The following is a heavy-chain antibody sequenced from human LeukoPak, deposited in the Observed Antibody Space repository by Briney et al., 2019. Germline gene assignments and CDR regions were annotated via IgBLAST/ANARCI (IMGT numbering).Heavy chain of an antibody. Sequence: GGSLRLSCAASGFTFSNAWMSWVRQAPGKGLEWVSSFSSSGNYIYYTDSVKGRFTISRDNAKNSLYLQMNSLRAEDTAVYYCARDLSGNYHTPFGYWGQGTLVTVSS. D-gene: IGHD1-26*01. CDR3: ARDLSGNYHTPFGY. J-gene: IGHJ4*02. CDR2: FSSSGNYI. V-gene: IGHV3-21*01. CDR1: GFTFSNAW.